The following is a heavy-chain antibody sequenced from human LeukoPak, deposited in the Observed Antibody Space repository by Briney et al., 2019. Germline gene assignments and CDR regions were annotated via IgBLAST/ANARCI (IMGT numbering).Heavy chain of an antibody. CDR1: GYTFTSYG. Sequence: ASVKVSCKASGYTFTSYGISWVRQAPGQGLEWMGWISAYNGNTNYAQKLQGRATMTTDTSTSTAYMELRSLRSDDTAVYYCARSPPYDFWSGYSTQYEQYYFDYWGQGTLVTVSS. CDR2: ISAYNGNT. J-gene: IGHJ4*02. D-gene: IGHD3-3*01. V-gene: IGHV1-18*01. CDR3: ARSPPYDFWSGYSTQYEQYYFDY.